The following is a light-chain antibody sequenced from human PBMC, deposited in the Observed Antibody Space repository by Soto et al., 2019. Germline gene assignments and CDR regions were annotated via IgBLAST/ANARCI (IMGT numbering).Light chain of an antibody. V-gene: IGLV2-14*01. J-gene: IGLJ1*01. CDR1: SGDIGSYNR. CDR3: SSYTNINTRACV. Sequence: QSVITQPPSVSGSPGQSIPIYCTGTSGDIGSYNRVSWYQQHPGKAPKLIIYEVTDRPSGVSNRFSGSKSGNTASLTISGLQAEDEAEYYCSSYTNINTRACVFGTGTKVTVL. CDR2: EVT.